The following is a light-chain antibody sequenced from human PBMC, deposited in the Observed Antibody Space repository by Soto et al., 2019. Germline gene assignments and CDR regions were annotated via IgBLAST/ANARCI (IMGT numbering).Light chain of an antibody. CDR1: SSDVGNYDY. Sequence: QSVLTQRASVSGSPGQSITISCTGTSSDVGNYDYVSWYQQHPGKVPKLMIYDVSNRPSGVSNRFSGSKSGNTASLTISGLQAEDEADYYCISFTTRATYVFGTGTKVTVL. CDR3: ISFTTRATYV. V-gene: IGLV2-14*01. J-gene: IGLJ1*01. CDR2: DVS.